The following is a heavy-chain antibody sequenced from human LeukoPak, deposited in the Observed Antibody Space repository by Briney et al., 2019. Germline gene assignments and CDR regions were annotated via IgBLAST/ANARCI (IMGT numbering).Heavy chain of an antibody. CDR2: IYYSGST. V-gene: IGHV4-59*01. CDR3: ARVRAYYDILTGPQYYFDY. Sequence: SETLSLTCTVSGGSISSYYWSWIRQPPGKGLEWVGYIYYSGSTNYNPSLKSRVTISVDTSKNQFSLKLNSVTAADTAVYYCARVRAYYDILTGPQYYFDYWGQGTLVTVSS. CDR1: GGSISSYY. J-gene: IGHJ4*02. D-gene: IGHD3-9*01.